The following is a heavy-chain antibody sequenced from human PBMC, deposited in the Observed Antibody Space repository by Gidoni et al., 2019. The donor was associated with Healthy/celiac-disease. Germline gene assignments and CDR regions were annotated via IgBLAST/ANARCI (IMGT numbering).Heavy chain of an antibody. J-gene: IGHJ4*02. CDR1: GYTVTSYY. CDR2: INPSCGST. Sequence: QVQLVQSGAEVKKPGASVKVSCKASGYTVTSYYMHWVRQAPGQGLEWMGIINPSCGSTSYAQKFQGRVTMTRDTSTSTVYMELSSLRSEDTAVYYCARDLKHSSGWYEESDYWGQGTLVTVSS. CDR3: ARDLKHSSGWYEESDY. D-gene: IGHD6-19*01. V-gene: IGHV1-46*01.